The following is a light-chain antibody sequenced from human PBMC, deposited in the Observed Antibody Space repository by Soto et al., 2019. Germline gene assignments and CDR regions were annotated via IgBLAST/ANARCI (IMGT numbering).Light chain of an antibody. Sequence: EIVLTQSPGTLSLSPGEIATLSCSASQSVASSSIAWYQQRLGQAPRLLIYGASNRATGIPDRFSGSGSGTDFTLTFSRLDPEDFAVYYCQHYGGSQGTFGQGTKVDIK. J-gene: IGKJ1*01. CDR2: GAS. CDR1: QSVASSS. CDR3: QHYGGSQGT. V-gene: IGKV3-20*01.